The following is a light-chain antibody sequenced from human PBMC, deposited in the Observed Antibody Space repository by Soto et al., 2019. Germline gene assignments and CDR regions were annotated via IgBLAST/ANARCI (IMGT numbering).Light chain of an antibody. CDR2: DAS. J-gene: IGKJ5*01. CDR1: LSVSSY. CDR3: QQRQYWPPIT. Sequence: VVTQSPPTLSLSPGERATLSCRTSLSVSSYLAWYQQKPGQAPRLLIYDASNRATGIPARFTGSGSGTDFNLFISPLEPEEFAGYYCQQRQYWPPITFGQGTRLEIK. V-gene: IGKV3-11*01.